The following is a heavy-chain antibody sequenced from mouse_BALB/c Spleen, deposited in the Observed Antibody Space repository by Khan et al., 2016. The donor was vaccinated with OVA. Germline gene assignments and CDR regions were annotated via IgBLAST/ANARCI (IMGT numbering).Heavy chain of an antibody. Sequence: QLEESGPGLVKPSQSLSLTCTVTGYSITSDYAWNWIRQFPGNRLEWMGYINYSGSTSKKQSLKSRMSITRDTSRNQIFLQWNSVTTEDTATYYCVRGRSYWGQGTLVTVSA. CDR1: GYSITSDYA. V-gene: IGHV3-2*02. J-gene: IGHJ3*01. CDR2: INYSGST. CDR3: VRGRSY.